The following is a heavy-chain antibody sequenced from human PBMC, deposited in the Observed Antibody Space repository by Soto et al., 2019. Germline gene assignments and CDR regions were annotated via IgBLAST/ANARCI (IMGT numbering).Heavy chain of an antibody. J-gene: IGHJ4*02. D-gene: IGHD2-2*01. CDR1: GFTFGSYA. V-gene: IGHV3-23*01. CDR3: AKEGCSSTSCYDGIDY. CDR2: ISGSGGST. Sequence: AGGSLRLSCAASGFTFGSYAMSWVRQAPGKGLEWVSAISGSGGSTYYADSVKGRFTISRDNSKNTLYLQMNSLRAEDTAVYYCAKEGCSSTSCYDGIDYWGQGTLVTVSS.